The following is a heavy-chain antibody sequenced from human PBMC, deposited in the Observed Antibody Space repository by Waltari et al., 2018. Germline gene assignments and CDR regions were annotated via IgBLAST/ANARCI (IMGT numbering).Heavy chain of an antibody. CDR2: IYYSGSN. V-gene: IGHV4-61*01. J-gene: IGHJ4*02. CDR3: ARQIVVVAATPGYFDS. Sequence: QVQLQESGPGLVKPSETLSLTCTVSGDSVSSGIYYWSWIRQPPGKGLEWIGNIYYSGSNKYDPSFNSRVTISVDTSKNQFSLNLTSVTATDTAVYYCARQIVVVAATPGYFDSWGQGTLVAVSS. D-gene: IGHD2-15*01. CDR1: GDSVSSGIYY.